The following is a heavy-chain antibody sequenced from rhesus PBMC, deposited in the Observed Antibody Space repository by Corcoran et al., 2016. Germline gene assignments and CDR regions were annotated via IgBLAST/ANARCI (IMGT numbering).Heavy chain of an antibody. Sequence: EVQLVESGGGLVQPGGSLRLSCAASGFTFSSYGMSWVRQAPGKGLEGVSYISNGGGSTYHADSVKGRFTISRDNSKTTLSLQMNSLRAEDTAVYYCAKENSYSGSWNRGPFDYWGQGVLVTVSS. CDR3: AKENSYSGSWNRGPFDY. CDR2: ISNGGGST. D-gene: IGHD6-25*01. CDR1: GFTFSSYG. V-gene: IGHV3S5*01. J-gene: IGHJ4*01.